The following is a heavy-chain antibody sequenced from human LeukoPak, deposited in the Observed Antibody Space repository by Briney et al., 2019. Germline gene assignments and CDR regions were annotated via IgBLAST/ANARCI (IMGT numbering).Heavy chain of an antibody. CDR2: INPSGGST. Sequence: ASVKVSCKASGYTFTSYYMHWVRQTPGQGLEWMGIINPSGGSTSYAQKFQGRVTMTRDMSTSTVYMELSSLRSEDTAVYYCAIEGRYYYDSRSYFDYWGQGTLVTVSS. CDR1: GYTFTSYY. V-gene: IGHV1-46*01. J-gene: IGHJ4*02. D-gene: IGHD3-22*01. CDR3: AIEGRYYYDSRSYFDY.